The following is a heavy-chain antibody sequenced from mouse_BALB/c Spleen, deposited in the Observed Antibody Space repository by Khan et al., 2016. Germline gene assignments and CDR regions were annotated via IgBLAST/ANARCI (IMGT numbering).Heavy chain of an antibody. CDR1: GYTFTNYG. J-gene: IGHJ4*01. Sequence: QLLPSGPELKKPGATVKISCKASGYTFTNYGVHWVKQAPGKGLKWMGWINTNTGAPTYAEEFKGRFGFSLDTSASTAFLQLDNLKHEDTAAYSCARRYGNYALDYWGQGTSVTFSS. CDR2: INTNTGAP. CDR3: ARRYGNYALDY. V-gene: IGHV9-3*02. D-gene: IGHD2-10*02.